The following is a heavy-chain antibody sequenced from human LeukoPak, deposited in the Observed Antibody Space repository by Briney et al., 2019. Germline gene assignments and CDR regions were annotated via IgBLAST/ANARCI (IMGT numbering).Heavy chain of an antibody. D-gene: IGHD3-22*01. CDR1: GYTFTGYY. J-gene: IGHJ4*02. CDR2: INPNSGGT. CDR3: ARGDYYDTPPGY. V-gene: IGHV1-2*02. Sequence: ASVKVSCKASGYTFTGYYTHWVRQAPGQGLEWMGWINPNSGGTNYAQKFQGRVTMTRDTSISTAYMELSRLRSDDTAVYYCARGDYYDTPPGYWGQGTLVTVSS.